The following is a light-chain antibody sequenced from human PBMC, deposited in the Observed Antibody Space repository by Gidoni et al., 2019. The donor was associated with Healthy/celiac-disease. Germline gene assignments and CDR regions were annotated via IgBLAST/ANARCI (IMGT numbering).Light chain of an antibody. CDR2: QDS. V-gene: IGLV3-1*01. CDR3: QAWDSSYVV. J-gene: IGLJ2*01. Sequence: SYELTQPPPVSVSPGQTASITCSGDKLGDKYACWYQQKPGQSPVLCIYQDSKRPSGIPERFSGSNSGNTATLTISGTQAMDEADYYCQAWDSSYVVFGGGTKLTVL. CDR1: KLGDKY.